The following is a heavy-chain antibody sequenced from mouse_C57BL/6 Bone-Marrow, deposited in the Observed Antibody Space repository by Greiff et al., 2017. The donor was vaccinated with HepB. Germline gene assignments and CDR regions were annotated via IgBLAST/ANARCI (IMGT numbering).Heavy chain of an antibody. CDR3: VTTVVARGYFDV. D-gene: IGHD1-1*01. Sequence: EVQGVESGGGLVQPGGSLSLSCAASGFTFTDYYMSWVRQPPGKALEWLGFIRNKANGYTTEYSASVKGRFTISRDNSQSILYLQMNALRAEDSATYYCVTTVVARGYFDVWGTGTTVTVSS. CDR1: GFTFTDYY. CDR2: IRNKANGYTT. V-gene: IGHV7-3*01. J-gene: IGHJ1*03.